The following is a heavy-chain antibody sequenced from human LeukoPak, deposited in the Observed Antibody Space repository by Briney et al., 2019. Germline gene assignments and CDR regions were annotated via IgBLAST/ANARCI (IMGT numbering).Heavy chain of an antibody. Sequence: ASVKVSCKASGYTFSSYGITWVRQAPGQGLEWMGWINPNSGGTNYAQKFQGRVTMTRDTSISTAYMELSRLRSDDTAVYYCAVGVWDPKPFDYWGQGTLVTVSS. V-gene: IGHV1-2*02. D-gene: IGHD3-16*01. CDR1: GYTFSSYG. CDR3: AVGVWDPKPFDY. J-gene: IGHJ4*02. CDR2: INPNSGGT.